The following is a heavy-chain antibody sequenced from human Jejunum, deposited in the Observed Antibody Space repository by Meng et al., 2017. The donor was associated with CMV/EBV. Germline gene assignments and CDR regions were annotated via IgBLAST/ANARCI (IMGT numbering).Heavy chain of an antibody. J-gene: IGHJ5*01. CDR2: IIPVFGTP. D-gene: IGHD2-8*02. CDR3: AKSSAGHYVLDYADS. CDR1: GGTFRSYA. V-gene: IGHV1-69*05. Sequence: SGGTFRSYAITWVRQAPGQGLEWMGGIIPVFGTPNYAQKFQGRVTITTDESTTTAYMELSSLTSQDTAVYYCAKSSAGHYVLDYADSWGQGTLVTVSS.